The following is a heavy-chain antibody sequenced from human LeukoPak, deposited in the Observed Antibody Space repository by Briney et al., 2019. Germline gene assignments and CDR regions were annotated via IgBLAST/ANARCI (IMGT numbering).Heavy chain of an antibody. D-gene: IGHD3-3*01. CDR1: GFTFSSYS. CDR3: ARDTYDFWSGFDY. Sequence: PGGSLRLSCAASGFTFSSYSMNWARQAPGKGLEWVSSISSSSSYIYYADSVKGRFTISRDNAKNSLYLQMNSLRAEDTAVYYCARDTYDFWSGFDYWGQGILVTVSS. J-gene: IGHJ4*02. V-gene: IGHV3-21*01. CDR2: ISSSSSYI.